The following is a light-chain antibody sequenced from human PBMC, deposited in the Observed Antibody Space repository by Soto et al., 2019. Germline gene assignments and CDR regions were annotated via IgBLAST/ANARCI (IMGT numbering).Light chain of an antibody. V-gene: IGKV3-20*01. CDR1: QSVSSSY. Sequence: IVLTQSPGPLSLSPGEKATLSCRAIQSVSSSYLAWYQQKPGQAPRLLIYGASSRATGIPDRFSGSGSGTDFTLTISRLEPEDFAVYYCQQYGSPTWTFGQGTKV. CDR2: GAS. J-gene: IGKJ1*01. CDR3: QQYGSPTWT.